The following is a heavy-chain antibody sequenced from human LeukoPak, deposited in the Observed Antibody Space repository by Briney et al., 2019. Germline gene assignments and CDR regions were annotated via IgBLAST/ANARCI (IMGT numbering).Heavy chain of an antibody. CDR3: ARESHRLAAAGTAFDP. CDR2: ISSSSSTI. J-gene: IGHJ5*02. D-gene: IGHD6-13*01. CDR1: GFTFSSYS. Sequence: GGSLRLSCAASGFTFSSYSVNWVRQAPGKGLEWVSYISSSSSTIYYADSVKGRFTISRDNAKNSLYLQMNSLRAEDTAVYYCARESHRLAAAGTAFDPWGQGTLVTVSS. V-gene: IGHV3-48*04.